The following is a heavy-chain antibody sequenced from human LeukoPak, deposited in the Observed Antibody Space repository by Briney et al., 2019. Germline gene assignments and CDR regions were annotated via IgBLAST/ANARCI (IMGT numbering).Heavy chain of an antibody. V-gene: IGHV4-31*03. Sequence: SQTLSLTCSVSGGSISSGGYYWSWIRQHPGKGLEWIGYIYYSGSTYYNPSLKSRVTISVDTSKNQFSLKLSSVTAADTAVYYCARGNYVVSSYFDYWGQGTLVTVSS. CDR2: IYYSGST. J-gene: IGHJ4*02. D-gene: IGHD1-7*01. CDR1: GGSISSGGYY. CDR3: ARGNYVVSSYFDY.